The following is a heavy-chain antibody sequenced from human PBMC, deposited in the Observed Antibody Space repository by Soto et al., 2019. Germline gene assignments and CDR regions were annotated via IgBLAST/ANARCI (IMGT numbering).Heavy chain of an antibody. Sequence: PSETLSLTCAVYGGSFSGYYWSWIRQPPGKGLEWIGEINHSGSTNYNPSLKSRVTISVDTSKNQFSLKLSSVTAADTAVYYCARGGDFWSYRGFDPWGQGTLVTVSS. V-gene: IGHV4-34*01. CDR3: ARGGDFWSYRGFDP. D-gene: IGHD3-3*01. J-gene: IGHJ5*02. CDR2: INHSGST. CDR1: GGSFSGYY.